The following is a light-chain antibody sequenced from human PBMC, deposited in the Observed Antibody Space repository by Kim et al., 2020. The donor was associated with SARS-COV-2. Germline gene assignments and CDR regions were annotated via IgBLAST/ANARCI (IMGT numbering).Light chain of an antibody. V-gene: IGLV3-1*01. J-gene: IGLJ1*01. CDR1: KLGDKY. CDR3: QAWDSSTGV. Sequence: VSPGPTASITCSGDKLGDKYACWYQQKPGQSPVLVIYQDSKRPSGIPELFSGSNSGNTATLTISGTQAMDEADYYCQAWDSSTGVFGTGTKVTVL. CDR2: QDS.